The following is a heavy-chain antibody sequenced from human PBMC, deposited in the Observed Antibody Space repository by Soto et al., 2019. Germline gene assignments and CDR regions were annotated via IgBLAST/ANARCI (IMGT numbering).Heavy chain of an antibody. J-gene: IGHJ5*02. CDR2: ISSSGSTI. Sequence: LRLSCAASGFTFSSYEMNWVRQAPGKGLEWVSYISSSGSTIYYADSVKGRFTISRDNAKNSLYLQMNSLRAEDTAVYYCARVRGSSTTGGWFDPWGQGTLVTVSS. V-gene: IGHV3-48*03. CDR1: GFTFSSYE. D-gene: IGHD2-2*01. CDR3: ARVRGSSTTGGWFDP.